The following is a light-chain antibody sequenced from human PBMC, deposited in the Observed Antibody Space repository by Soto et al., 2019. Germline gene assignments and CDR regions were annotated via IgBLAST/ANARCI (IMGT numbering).Light chain of an antibody. CDR3: QQYDSWPNT. CDR1: QSISIW. Sequence: DIQMTQSPSTLSASVGDRVTITCRASQSISIWLAWYQQKPGKVPKLLIYDASSLQSGVPSRFSGSGSGTEFTLTISILQPDDFATYYGQQYDSWPNTFGQGTKLGI. J-gene: IGKJ2*01. V-gene: IGKV1-5*01. CDR2: DAS.